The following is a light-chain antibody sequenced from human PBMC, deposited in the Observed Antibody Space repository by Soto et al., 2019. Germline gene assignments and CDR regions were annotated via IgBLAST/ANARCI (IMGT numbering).Light chain of an antibody. CDR3: AAWDDSLSAV. CDR2: RNN. Sequence: QSVLTQPPSASGTPGQRVTISCSGSSSNIGSNYVYWYQQLPGTAPKLLIYRNNQRPSGVPDRFSGSKSGTSASLAIRGLRSEDEADYYCAAWDDSLSAVFGGGTQLTVL. CDR1: SSNIGSNY. V-gene: IGLV1-47*01. J-gene: IGLJ7*01.